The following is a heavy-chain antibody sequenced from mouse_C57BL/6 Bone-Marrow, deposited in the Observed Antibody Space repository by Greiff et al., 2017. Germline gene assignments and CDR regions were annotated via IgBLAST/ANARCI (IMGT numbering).Heavy chain of an antibody. CDR3: AREPPRPRGYFDY. V-gene: IGHV1-64*01. Sequence: QVQLQQPGAELVKPGASVKLSCKASGYTFTSYWMHWVKQRPGQGLEWIGMIHPNSGSTNYNEKFKSKATLTVDKSSSTAYMQLSSLTSEDSAVYYCAREPPRPRGYFDYWGQGTTLTVSS. J-gene: IGHJ2*01. CDR1: GYTFTSYW. CDR2: IHPNSGST.